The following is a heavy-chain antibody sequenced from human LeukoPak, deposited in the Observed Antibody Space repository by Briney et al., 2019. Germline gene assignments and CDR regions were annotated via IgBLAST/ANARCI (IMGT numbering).Heavy chain of an antibody. V-gene: IGHV1-69*13. CDR3: ARDLRGYSYYYGMDV. Sequence: SVKVSCKASGGTFSKYTISWVRQRPGQGLEWMGGITPLFGTANYAQKFQGRVTITADESASTAYMELSSLRSEDTAVYYCARDLRGYSYYYGMDVWGQGTTVTVSS. CDR2: ITPLFGTA. J-gene: IGHJ6*02. CDR1: GGTFSKYT. D-gene: IGHD5-12*01.